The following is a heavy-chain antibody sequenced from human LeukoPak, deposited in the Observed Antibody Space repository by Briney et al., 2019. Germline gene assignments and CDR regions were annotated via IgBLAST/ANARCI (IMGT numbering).Heavy chain of an antibody. Sequence: ASVKVSCKASGCTFTSYGISWVRQAPGQGLEWMGWISAYNGNTNYAQKLQGRVTMTTDTSTSTAYMELRSLRSDDTAVYYCARGGPIIVVVPAAPTNNWFDPWGQGTLVTVSS. D-gene: IGHD2-2*01. J-gene: IGHJ5*02. V-gene: IGHV1-18*04. CDR3: ARGGPIIVVVPAAPTNNWFDP. CDR1: GCTFTSYG. CDR2: ISAYNGNT.